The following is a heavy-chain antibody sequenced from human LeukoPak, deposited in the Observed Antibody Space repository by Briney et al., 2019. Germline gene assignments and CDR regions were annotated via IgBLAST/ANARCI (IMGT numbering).Heavy chain of an antibody. D-gene: IGHD3-10*01. J-gene: IGHJ4*02. CDR2: IKQDGSEK. CDR1: GFTFSSYW. Sequence: GGSLRLSCAASGFTFSSYWMSWVRQAPGKGLEWVANIKQDGSEKYYVDSVKGRFTISRDNAKNSLYLQMNSLRAEDTAVYYCARVRVMDLYYFDYWGQGTLVTVSS. V-gene: IGHV3-7*01. CDR3: ARVRVMDLYYFDY.